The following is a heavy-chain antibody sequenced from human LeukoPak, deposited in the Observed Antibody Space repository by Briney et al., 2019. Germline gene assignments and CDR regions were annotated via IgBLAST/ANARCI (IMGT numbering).Heavy chain of an antibody. V-gene: IGHV3-7*01. J-gene: IGHJ4*02. Sequence: PGGSLRVSCAGSGFSFSGGSLSWVRQAPGKGLDWVATINEVGSKTYYDDSVKGRFTISRDNAKNSLYLEMSSLRAEDTAVYYCARLLGTVTTFDYWGQGTLVTVSS. D-gene: IGHD1-26*01. CDR3: ARLLGTVTTFDY. CDR1: GFSFSGGS. CDR2: INEVGSKT.